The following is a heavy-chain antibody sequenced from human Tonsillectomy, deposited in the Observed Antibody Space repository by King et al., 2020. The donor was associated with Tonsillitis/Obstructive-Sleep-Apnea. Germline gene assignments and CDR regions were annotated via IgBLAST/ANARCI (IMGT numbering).Heavy chain of an antibody. CDR2: ISGSGGST. J-gene: IGHJ4*02. CDR3: AKFVMGSVVALPTSWGGFDY. Sequence: VQLVESGGGLVQPGGSLRLSCAASGFTFRSYAMNWVRQAPGKGLEWVSTISGSGGSTYYADSVKGRFPISRDNSKNTLYLQMNSLRAEDTAVYYCAKFVMGSVVALPTSWGGFDYWGQGTLVTVSS. V-gene: IGHV3-23*04. CDR1: GFTFRSYA. D-gene: IGHD2-15*01.